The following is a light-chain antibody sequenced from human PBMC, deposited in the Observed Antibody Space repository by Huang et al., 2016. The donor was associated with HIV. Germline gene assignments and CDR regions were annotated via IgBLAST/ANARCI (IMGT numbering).Light chain of an antibody. J-gene: IGKJ1*01. Sequence: DIVMTQSPDSLAVSLGERATIKCRSSQIVLYNSNNKNYFAWFPQKPGQAPRLLIYWASSRESGVPDRFSGSGSGTDFTLTISSLEAEDAAVYYCQQYYSIPQTFGQGTKVEI. V-gene: IGKV4-1*01. CDR3: QQYYSIPQT. CDR1: QIVLYNSNNKNY. CDR2: WAS.